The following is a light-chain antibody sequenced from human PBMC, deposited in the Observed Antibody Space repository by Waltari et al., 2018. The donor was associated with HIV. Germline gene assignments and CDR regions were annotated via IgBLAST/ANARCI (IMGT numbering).Light chain of an antibody. Sequence: QSALTQPASVSGSPGQSITISCTGTSSDVGGYKYVSWYQQHPGKAPELMIYDVSKRPSGVSSLVSGPKVGNTASRTISGLQAEDEADYYCSSYTSSSTLGVFGGGTKLTVL. J-gene: IGLJ2*01. CDR2: DVS. CDR1: SSDVGGYKY. CDR3: SSYTSSSTLGV. V-gene: IGLV2-14*03.